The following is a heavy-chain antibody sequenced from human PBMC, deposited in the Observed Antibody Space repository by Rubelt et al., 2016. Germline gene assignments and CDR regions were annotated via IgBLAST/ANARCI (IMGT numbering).Heavy chain of an antibody. Sequence: QVQLQQWGAGLLKPSETLSLTCAVYGGSFSGYYWSWIRQPPGKGLEWIGEINHSGSTYYNPSLKSLVPISVDTSKNQFSLKLSSVTAADTAVYYCARTRGWGIVAMQVFDYWGQGTLVTVSS. CDR3: ARTRGWGIVAMQVFDY. J-gene: IGHJ4*02. V-gene: IGHV4-34*01. CDR1: GGSFSGYY. CDR2: INHSGST. D-gene: IGHD5-12*01.